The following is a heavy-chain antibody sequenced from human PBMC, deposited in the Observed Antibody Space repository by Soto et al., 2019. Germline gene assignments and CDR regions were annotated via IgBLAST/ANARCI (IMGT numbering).Heavy chain of an antibody. CDR1: AFIFSDYA. V-gene: IGHV3-23*01. J-gene: IGHJ4*02. D-gene: IGHD3-9*01. CDR3: AKDPSTGYADH. CDR2: ISRDATYT. Sequence: QPGGSLRLSCAASAFIFSDYAMTWVRQAPGKGLEWVSTISRDATYTHYADSVEGRFTISRDNSKNTLYLEMSSLRGEDTALYYCAKDPSTGYADHWGQGTLVTVSS.